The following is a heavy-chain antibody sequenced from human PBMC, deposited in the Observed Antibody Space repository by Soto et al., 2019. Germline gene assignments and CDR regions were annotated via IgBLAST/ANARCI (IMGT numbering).Heavy chain of an antibody. V-gene: IGHV2-5*02. CDR1: GFSLSTSGVG. CDR2: IYWDDSK. D-gene: IGHD3-9*01. J-gene: IGHJ4*02. CDR3: AHKGPEDWPLDY. Sequence: QITLKESGPTLVRPTQTLTLTCAFSGFSLSTSGVGVGWIRQPPGKALEWLAVIYWDDSKHYSPSLRSRLTXXKXXSKNHVVLTMTNMDPMDTGTYYCAHKGPEDWPLDYWGQGTLVTVSS.